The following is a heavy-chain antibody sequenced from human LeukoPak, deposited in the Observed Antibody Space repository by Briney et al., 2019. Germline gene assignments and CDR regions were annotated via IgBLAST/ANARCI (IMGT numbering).Heavy chain of an antibody. CDR3: ARPPTIYSSGWYEHTS. V-gene: IGHV1-69*04. CDR1: GGTFSSYA. Sequence: SVKVSCKASGGTFSSYAISWVRQAPGQGLEWMGRIIPILGIANYAQKFQGRVTITADKSTSTAYMELSSLRSEDTAVYCCARPPTIYSSGWYEHTSWGQGTLVTVSS. D-gene: IGHD6-19*01. J-gene: IGHJ4*02. CDR2: IIPILGIA.